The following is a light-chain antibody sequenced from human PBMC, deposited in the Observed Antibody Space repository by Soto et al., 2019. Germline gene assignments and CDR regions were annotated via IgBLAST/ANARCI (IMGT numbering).Light chain of an antibody. V-gene: IGKV1-5*03. CDR1: QSISSW. Sequence: DIQMTQSPSTLSASVGDRVIITCRASQSISSWLAWYQQKPGTAPKLLIYKASTLQSGVPSRFSGSGSGTEFTLTISSLQPDDSATYYCQQYSDNWTFGQGTKVDSK. J-gene: IGKJ1*01. CDR3: QQYSDNWT. CDR2: KAS.